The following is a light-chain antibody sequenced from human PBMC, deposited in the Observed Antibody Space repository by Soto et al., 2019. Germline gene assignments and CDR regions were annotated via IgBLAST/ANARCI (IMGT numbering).Light chain of an antibody. Sequence: DIQMTQSPSTLSASVGDRVTITCRASQSISSWLAWYQQKPGKAPKLLIYDASNLESGVPSRFSGGGSETDFTLTISSLQPEDFATYSCQHSTTWTFGQGTKVDIK. CDR2: DAS. V-gene: IGKV1-5*01. CDR1: QSISSW. CDR3: QHSTTWT. J-gene: IGKJ1*01.